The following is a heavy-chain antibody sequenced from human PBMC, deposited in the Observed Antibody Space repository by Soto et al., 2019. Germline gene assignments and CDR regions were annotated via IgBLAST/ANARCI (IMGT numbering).Heavy chain of an antibody. CDR1: GDSINNSHW. Sequence: PPEALSLTWAVSGDSINNSHWWSWVRHTPGKGLEWIGETYHSGTTNYNPSLKTRVTISIDKSKNQFSLKMNSVTAADTAVYYCAREVNSRPVRGRNWFDPCGQGTLVTVSS. CDR3: AREVNSRPVRGRNWFDP. J-gene: IGHJ5*02. V-gene: IGHV4-4*03. D-gene: IGHD6-13*01. CDR2: TYHSGTT.